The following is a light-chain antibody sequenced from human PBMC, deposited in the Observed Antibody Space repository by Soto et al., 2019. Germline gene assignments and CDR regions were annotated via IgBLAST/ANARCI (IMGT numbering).Light chain of an antibody. V-gene: IGKV3-15*01. J-gene: IGKJ2*01. Sequence: EIVMTQSPATLSVSPGGRATLSCRASQSVRSNLAWYQQKPGQAPRLLIYGASTRATGVPARFGGSGSGTVFTLTISSLQSEDSAVYYGQQCNDWTGGTYGQGTKLDLK. CDR2: GAS. CDR1: QSVRSN. CDR3: QQCNDWTGGT.